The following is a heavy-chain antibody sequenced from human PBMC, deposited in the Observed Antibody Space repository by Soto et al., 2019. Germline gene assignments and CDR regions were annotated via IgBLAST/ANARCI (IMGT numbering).Heavy chain of an antibody. Sequence: EVQLVESGGGLVKPGGSLTLSCAASGFTFSNSWMNWVRQAPGKGLEWVGRIKSKTDGGTSLYTAPVKGRFTISRDDSKIRLYLQMDSLKIEDTAVYYCTTGSDFWGQGTLVTVSS. CDR1: GFTFSNSW. V-gene: IGHV3-15*07. J-gene: IGHJ4*02. CDR3: TTGSDF. CDR2: IKSKTDGGTS.